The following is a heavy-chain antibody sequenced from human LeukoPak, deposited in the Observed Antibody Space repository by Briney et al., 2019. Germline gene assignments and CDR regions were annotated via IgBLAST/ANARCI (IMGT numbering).Heavy chain of an antibody. V-gene: IGHV1-2*02. CDR2: INPNSGGT. CDR3: AKQATRHNYYYYYMDV. Sequence: ASVKVSCKASGYTFTGYYMHWVRQAPGQGLEWMGWINPNSGGTNYAQKFQGRVTMTRDTSISTAYMELSRLRSDDTVVYYCAKQATRHNYYYYYMDVWGKGTTVTISS. J-gene: IGHJ6*03. CDR1: GYTFTGYY. D-gene: IGHD1-26*01.